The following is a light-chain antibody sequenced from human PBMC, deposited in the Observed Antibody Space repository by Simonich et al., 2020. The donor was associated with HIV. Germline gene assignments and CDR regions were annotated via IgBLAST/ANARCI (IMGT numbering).Light chain of an antibody. Sequence: EIVLTQSPGTLSLSPGERATLSCRASQSISNSLAWYRQKPGQAPRLLIYDASNRATGIPARFSGSGSGTDFTLTISSLEPEDFATYYCQQSHSTPRTFGQGTKVEIK. J-gene: IGKJ1*01. CDR1: QSISNS. V-gene: IGKV3-11*01. CDR3: QQSHSTPRT. CDR2: DAS.